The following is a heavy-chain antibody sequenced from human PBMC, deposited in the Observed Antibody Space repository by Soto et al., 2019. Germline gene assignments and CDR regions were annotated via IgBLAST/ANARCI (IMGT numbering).Heavy chain of an antibody. Sequence: QVQLQESGPGLVKPSQTLSLTCTVSGGSISSGGYYWSWIRQHPGKGLEWIGYIYYSGSTYYNPSLKSRVTISVDTSKNQFYPKLSSVTAADTAVYYCARETSIAALYYFDYWGQGTLVTVSS. CDR2: IYYSGST. CDR3: ARETSIAALYYFDY. CDR1: GGSISSGGYY. D-gene: IGHD6-6*01. J-gene: IGHJ4*02. V-gene: IGHV4-31*03.